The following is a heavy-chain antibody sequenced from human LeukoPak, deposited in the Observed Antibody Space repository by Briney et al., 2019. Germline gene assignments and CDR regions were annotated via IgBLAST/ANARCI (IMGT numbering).Heavy chain of an antibody. J-gene: IGHJ3*02. CDR3: ARDLAYSNYPDAFDI. Sequence: GWSLRLSCAASGFTFSSYWMSWVRQAPGKGLEWVANIKQDGSEKYYVDSVKGRFTISRDNAKNSLYLQMNSLRAEDTAVYYCARDLAYSNYPDAFDIWGQGTMVTVSS. D-gene: IGHD4-11*01. CDR2: IKQDGSEK. V-gene: IGHV3-7*01. CDR1: GFTFSSYW.